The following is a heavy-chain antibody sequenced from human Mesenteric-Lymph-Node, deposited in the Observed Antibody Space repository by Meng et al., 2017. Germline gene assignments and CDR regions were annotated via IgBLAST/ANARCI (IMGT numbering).Heavy chain of an antibody. CDR3: VRGLYAGYFDY. CDR1: GGSISSNGYY. V-gene: IGHV4-39*07. CDR2: INHSGST. Sequence: QVQGSGPGLVKPSDTLSLPCSVSGGSISSNGYYWDGGPQPQGKGLEWIGEINHSGSTNYNPSLKSRVTISVDTSKNQFSLKLSSVTAADTAAYYCVRGLYAGYFDYWGQGTLVTVSS. D-gene: IGHD2-8*01. J-gene: IGHJ4*02.